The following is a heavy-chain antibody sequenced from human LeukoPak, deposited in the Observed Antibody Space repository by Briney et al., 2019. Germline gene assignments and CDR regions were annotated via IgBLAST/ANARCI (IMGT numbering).Heavy chain of an antibody. V-gene: IGHV3-23*01. CDR2: ISTSGGST. Sequence: GSLRLSCAASGFTFSSHSMSWVRPAPGKGLEGVSAISTSGGSTYYAGSVKGRFTISRDNSKNTLYLQMNSLRAEDTAVYYCAKEPYSGSQLLDYWGQGTLVTVSS. CDR1: GFTFSSHS. D-gene: IGHD1-26*01. J-gene: IGHJ4*02. CDR3: AKEPYSGSQLLDY.